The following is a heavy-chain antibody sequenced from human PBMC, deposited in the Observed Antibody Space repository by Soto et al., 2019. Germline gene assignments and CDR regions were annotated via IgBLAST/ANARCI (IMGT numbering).Heavy chain of an antibody. CDR2: IYWDDDK. CDR3: AHDSSGWLGFDY. J-gene: IGHJ4*02. Sequence: QITLKESGPTLVKPTQTLTLTCTFSGFSLSSSGVGVGWIRQPPGKALEWLALIYWDDDKRYSPSLKSRLTITKDTAKHQVVLTMTNTDPVDTGTYYCAHDSSGWLGFDYWGQGTQVTVSS. CDR1: GFSLSSSGVG. V-gene: IGHV2-5*02. D-gene: IGHD6-19*01.